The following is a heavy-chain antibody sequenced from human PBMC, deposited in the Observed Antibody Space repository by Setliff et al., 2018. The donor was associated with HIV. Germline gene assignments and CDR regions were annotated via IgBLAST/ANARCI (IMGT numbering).Heavy chain of an antibody. CDR3: ARALDFLTEQLNWFFPL. CDR1: GYRFTSYW. D-gene: IGHD3-9*01. CDR2: IYPGDSDT. Sequence: ESLKISCKASGYRFTSYWIAWVRQMPGKGLEWMGIIYPGDSDTRYSPSFQGQVTISVDKSISTAYLQWNSLKASDTAIYYCARALDFLTEQLNWFFPLWGRGTLVTVSS. J-gene: IGHJ2*01. V-gene: IGHV5-51*01.